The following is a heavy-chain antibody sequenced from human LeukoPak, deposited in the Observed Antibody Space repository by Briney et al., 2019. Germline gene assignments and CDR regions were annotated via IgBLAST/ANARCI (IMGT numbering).Heavy chain of an antibody. D-gene: IGHD2-2*01. CDR3: ARAYRIPAAMNANGY. Sequence: ASVKVSCKASGYTFTSYDINWVRQATGQGLEWMGWMNPNSGNTGYAQKFQGRVTMTRNTSISTAYMELNSLRSEDTAVYYCARAYRIPAAMNANGYWGQGTLVTVSS. CDR2: MNPNSGNT. V-gene: IGHV1-8*01. J-gene: IGHJ4*02. CDR1: GYTFTSYD.